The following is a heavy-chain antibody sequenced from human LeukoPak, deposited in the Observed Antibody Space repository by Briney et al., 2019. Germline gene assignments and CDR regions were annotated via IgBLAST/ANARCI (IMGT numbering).Heavy chain of an antibody. CDR1: GGSISGDH. J-gene: IGHJ3*02. CDR2: IYYSGNT. CDR3: AREGARGIAAAGKAFDI. Sequence: SETLSLTCTVSGGSISGDHWNWIRQPPGKGLEWIGYIYYSGNTNYNPSLKSRVTISVDTSKNQFSLKLNSVTAADTAVYYCAREGARGIAAAGKAFDIWGQGTMVTVSS. V-gene: IGHV4-59*12. D-gene: IGHD6-13*01.